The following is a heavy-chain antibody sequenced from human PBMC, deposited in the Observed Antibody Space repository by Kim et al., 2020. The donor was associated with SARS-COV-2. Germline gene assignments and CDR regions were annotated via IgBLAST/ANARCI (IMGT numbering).Heavy chain of an antibody. CDR1: GFTFSDYY. CDR3: ARVKSVVVEAFDY. V-gene: IGHV3-11*06. J-gene: IGHJ4*02. CDR2: ISSSSSYT. D-gene: IGHD2-2*01. Sequence: GGSLRLSCAASGFTFSDYYMSWIRQAPGKGLEWVSYISSSSSYTNYADSVKGRFTISRDNAKNSLYLQMNSLRAEDTAVYYCARVKSVVVEAFDYWGQGTLVTVSS.